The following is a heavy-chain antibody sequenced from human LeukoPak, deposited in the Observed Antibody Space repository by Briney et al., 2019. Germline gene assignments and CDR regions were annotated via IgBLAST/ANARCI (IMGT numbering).Heavy chain of an antibody. CDR1: GFTFSNYG. Sequence: GGSLRLSCAASGFTFSNYGMHWVRQAPGTGLERVAVISYDGSNKYYADSVKGRFTISRDNSKHTLFLQMNSLRAEDTAVYYCEKGELLGYCSSTSCTDTYFDYWGQGTLVTVSS. CDR3: EKGELLGYCSSTSCTDTYFDY. D-gene: IGHD2-2*01. V-gene: IGHV3-30*18. J-gene: IGHJ4*02. CDR2: ISYDGSNK.